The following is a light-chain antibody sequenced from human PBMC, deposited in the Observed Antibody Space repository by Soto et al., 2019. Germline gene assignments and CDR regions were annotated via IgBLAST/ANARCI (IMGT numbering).Light chain of an antibody. V-gene: IGKV3-20*01. CDR3: QQYSSSLPWT. Sequence: EIVLTQSPGTLSLSPGERATLSCRASQSVSSSFLAWYQQKPGQAPRLLIFGASSRATGIPDRFSGSGSGTYFTLTISRLEPEDFAVYYCQQYSSSLPWTFGQGTKLEIK. CDR2: GAS. J-gene: IGKJ2*02. CDR1: QSVSSSF.